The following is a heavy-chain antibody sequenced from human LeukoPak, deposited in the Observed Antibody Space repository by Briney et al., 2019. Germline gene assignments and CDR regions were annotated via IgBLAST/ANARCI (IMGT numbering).Heavy chain of an antibody. CDR3: ARVRVSGYIDY. Sequence: SETLSLTCTVSGGSISSGDYYWSWIRQPPGKGLEWIGYIYYSGSTYYNPSLKSRVTISVDTSKNQFSLKPSSVTAADTAVYYCARVRVSGYIDYWGQGTLVTVSS. D-gene: IGHD3-9*01. J-gene: IGHJ4*02. V-gene: IGHV4-30-4*01. CDR2: IYYSGST. CDR1: GGSISSGDYY.